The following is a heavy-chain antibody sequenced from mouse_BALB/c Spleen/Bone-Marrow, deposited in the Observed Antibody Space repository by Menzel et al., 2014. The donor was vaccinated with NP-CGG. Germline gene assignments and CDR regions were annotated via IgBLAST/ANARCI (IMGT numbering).Heavy chain of an antibody. CDR1: GYTFTSYV. D-gene: IGHD2-2*01. CDR2: INPHNDGT. Sequence: EVQLQQSGPELVKPGASVKMSCKASGYTFTSYVIHWVKQKPGQGLEWIGNINPHNDGTQYNEKFKGKATLTSDKSSSTAFMELSSLTSEDSAVYYCARSLYGYDWYFDVWGAGTTVTVSS. J-gene: IGHJ1*01. V-gene: IGHV1-14*01. CDR3: ARSLYGYDWYFDV.